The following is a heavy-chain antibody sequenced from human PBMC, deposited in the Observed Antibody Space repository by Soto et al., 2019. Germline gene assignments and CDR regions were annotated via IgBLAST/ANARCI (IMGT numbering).Heavy chain of an antibody. V-gene: IGHV1-46*01. CDR1: GYTFTHYH. D-gene: IGHD6-19*01. CDR2: INPNGGST. J-gene: IGHJ4*02. CDR3: ALPKNTLGWYNF. Sequence: QVQVVQSGAEVKKPGASVKASCKTSGYTFTHYHVHWVRQAPGQGLEWMGAINPNGGSTTYARHLQGRVTMTSDSSTSTVYMEMGSLRSDDSAVYYCALPKNTLGWYNFWGQGTLVTVS.